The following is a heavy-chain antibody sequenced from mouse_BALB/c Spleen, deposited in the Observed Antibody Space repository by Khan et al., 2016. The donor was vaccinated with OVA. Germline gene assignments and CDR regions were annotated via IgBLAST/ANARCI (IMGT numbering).Heavy chain of an antibody. Sequence: VQLQQSGADFVKPGASVKLSCTASGFNIKDTYMHWINQRPQQGLVWIGRIDPANGDVKYDPKFQDKATIAADASSNTAYLQLSSLTSEDTAVYYCLGGAYSGLFAYWGQGTLVTVSA. D-gene: IGHD2-10*01. CDR1: GFNIKDTY. J-gene: IGHJ3*01. CDR3: LGGAYSGLFAY. CDR2: IDPANGDV. V-gene: IGHV14-3*02.